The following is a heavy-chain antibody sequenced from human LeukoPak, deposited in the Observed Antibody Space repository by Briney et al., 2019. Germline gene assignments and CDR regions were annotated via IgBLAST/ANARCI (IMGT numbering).Heavy chain of an antibody. V-gene: IGHV3-20*04. CDR3: ARDKDYLDAFDI. CDR1: GFTFSNAW. D-gene: IGHD4-11*01. Sequence: GGSLRLSCAASGFTFSNAWMSWVRQAPGKGLEWVSGINWNGGSTGYADSVKGRFTISRDNAKNSLYLQMNSLRAEDTALYYCARDKDYLDAFDIWGQGTMVTVSS. J-gene: IGHJ3*02. CDR2: INWNGGST.